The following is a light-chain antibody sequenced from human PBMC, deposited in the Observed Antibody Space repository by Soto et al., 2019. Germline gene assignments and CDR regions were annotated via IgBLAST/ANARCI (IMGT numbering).Light chain of an antibody. CDR1: QDIGVR. CDR2: SAS. CDR3: LQVYNFPRT. Sequence: DIHMTQSPSFVSASIGHIFTITCRASQDIGVRLAWFQKKPGKAPKYLIQSASSLQSGVPSTFRGSGYGTDLTLTINSMHPEDFATYYCLQVYNFPRTFGQGTKVDI. J-gene: IGKJ1*01. V-gene: IGKV1-12*01.